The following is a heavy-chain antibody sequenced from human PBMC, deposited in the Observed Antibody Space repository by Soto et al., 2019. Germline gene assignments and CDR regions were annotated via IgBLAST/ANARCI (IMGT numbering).Heavy chain of an antibody. CDR2: ISSTTNYI. CDR3: ARESEDIPSNFDY. Sequence: GGSLRLSCAASGFTFTRFSMNWVRQAPGKGLEWVSSISSTTNYIYYGDSMKGRFTISRDNAKNSLYLEMNSLRAEDTAVYYCARESEDIPSNFDYWGQGTLVTVSS. V-gene: IGHV3-21*06. CDR1: GFTFTRFS. J-gene: IGHJ4*02.